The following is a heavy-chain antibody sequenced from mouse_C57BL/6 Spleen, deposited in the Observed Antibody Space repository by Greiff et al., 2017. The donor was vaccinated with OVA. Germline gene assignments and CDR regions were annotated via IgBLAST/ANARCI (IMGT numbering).Heavy chain of an antibody. CDR3: ARTVVGDYAMDY. D-gene: IGHD1-1*01. CDR2: IDPSDSYT. Sequence: QVQLQQPGAELVMPGASVKLSCKASGYTFTSYWMHWVKQRPGQGLEWIGEIDPSDSYTNYNQKFKGKSTLTVDKSSSTAYMQLSSLTSEVSAVYYCARTVVGDYAMDYWGQGTSVTVSS. J-gene: IGHJ4*01. CDR1: GYTFTSYW. V-gene: IGHV1-69*01.